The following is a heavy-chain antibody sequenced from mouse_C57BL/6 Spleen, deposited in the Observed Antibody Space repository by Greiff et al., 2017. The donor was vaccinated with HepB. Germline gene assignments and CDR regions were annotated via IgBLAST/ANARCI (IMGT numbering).Heavy chain of an antibody. V-gene: IGHV1-82*01. CDR2: IYPGDGDT. CDR1: GYAFSSSW. CDR3: AREEFITTDPDY. Sequence: VQLQQSGPELVKPGASVKISCKASGYAFSSSWMNWVKQRPGKGLEWIGRIYPGDGDTNYNGKFKGKSTLTADKSSSTAYMQLSSLTSEDSAVYFCAREEFITTDPDYWGQGATLTVSS. D-gene: IGHD1-1*01. J-gene: IGHJ2*01.